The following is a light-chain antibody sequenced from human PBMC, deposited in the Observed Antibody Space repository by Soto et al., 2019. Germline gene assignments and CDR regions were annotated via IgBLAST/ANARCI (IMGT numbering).Light chain of an antibody. Sequence: QAVVTQPPSVSGAPGQRVTISCSGSSSNIGSTTVHWYHQLPGTAPKLLIYGKNQRPSGLPDRFSGSKSGTSASLAISGLQSDDEADYYCAAWDDSLNGFVFGTGTKLTVL. J-gene: IGLJ1*01. V-gene: IGLV1-44*01. CDR2: GKN. CDR3: AAWDDSLNGFV. CDR1: SSNIGSTT.